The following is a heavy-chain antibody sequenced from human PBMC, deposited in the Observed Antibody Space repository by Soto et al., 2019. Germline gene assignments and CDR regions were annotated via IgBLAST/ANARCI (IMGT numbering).Heavy chain of an antibody. CDR1: GYSFTSYW. D-gene: IGHD6-13*01. CDR2: IYPGDSDT. Sequence: GESLKISCKGSGYSFTSYWIGWVRQMPGKGLEWMGIIYPGDSDTRYSPSFQGQVTISADKSISTAYLQWSSLKASDTAMYYCEFYPDPPDLAADGDYWGQGTLVTVSS. CDR3: EFYPDPPDLAADGDY. V-gene: IGHV5-51*03. J-gene: IGHJ4*02.